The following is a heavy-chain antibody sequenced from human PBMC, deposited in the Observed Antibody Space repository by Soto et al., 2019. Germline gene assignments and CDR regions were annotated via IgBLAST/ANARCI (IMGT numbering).Heavy chain of an antibody. CDR3: ARGPPRAYKNL. CDR1: GGSFSGYY. Sequence: PSETLSLTCAVYGGSFSGYYWSWIRQPPGKGLEWIGEINHSGSTNYNPSLKSRVTISVDTSKNQFSLKLSSVTAADTAVYYCARGPPRAYKNLWGQGTLVTVSS. J-gene: IGHJ4*02. D-gene: IGHD3-16*01. CDR2: INHSGST. V-gene: IGHV4-34*01.